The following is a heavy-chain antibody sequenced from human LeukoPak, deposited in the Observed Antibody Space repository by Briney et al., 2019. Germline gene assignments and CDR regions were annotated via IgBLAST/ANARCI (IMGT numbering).Heavy chain of an antibody. V-gene: IGHV3-7*04. CDR2: IKHDGSEK. CDR3: ARDRDYYNFFEY. Sequence: GGSLRLSCAASGFTLSRYWMSWVRQAPGKGLEWVANIKHDGSEKYYVDSVKGRFTISRDNAKNSMYLQMNSLRGEDTAVYYCARDRDYYNFFEYWGQGTLVTVSS. J-gene: IGHJ4*02. D-gene: IGHD3-10*01. CDR1: GFTLSRYW.